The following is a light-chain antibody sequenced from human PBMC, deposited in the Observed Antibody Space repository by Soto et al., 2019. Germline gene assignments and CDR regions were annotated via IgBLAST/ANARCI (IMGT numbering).Light chain of an antibody. V-gene: IGKV1-12*01. Sequence: DIQMTQSPSSVSASVGDRVTITCRASQAIYSRLAWYQQKPGKAPKLLIYAASSLQSGVPPRFSGSGSGTEFTLTITTLQPEDFANYYCQQAKSFPLTFGGGTKVEIK. CDR2: AAS. CDR3: QQAKSFPLT. CDR1: QAIYSR. J-gene: IGKJ4*01.